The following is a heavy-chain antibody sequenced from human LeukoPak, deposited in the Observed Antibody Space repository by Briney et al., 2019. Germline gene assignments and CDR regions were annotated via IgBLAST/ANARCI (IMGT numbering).Heavy chain of an antibody. J-gene: IGHJ6*02. CDR1: GYTFIGYY. V-gene: IGHV1-2*02. CDR3: AKYHTVRSLDV. Sequence: ASVEVSCKASGYTFIGYYMTWVRQAPGQGLEWMGWINPNSGVTNYAQKFQGRVTMTRDSAISTAYMELSGLRSDDTAVYYCAKYHTVRSLDVWGQGTTVTISS. CDR2: INPNSGVT. D-gene: IGHD6-6*01.